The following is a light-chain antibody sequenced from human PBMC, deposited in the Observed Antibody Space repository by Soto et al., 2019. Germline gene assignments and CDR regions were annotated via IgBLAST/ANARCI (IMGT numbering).Light chain of an antibody. Sequence: QSALTQPASVSGSPGQSITISCTGTNTDVGGYNYVSWYQHHPGEAPKLMIFEVTKRPSGVSNRFSGSKSGNTASLTISGLQAEDEADYFCSSYTTSATYVFGSGTKLTVL. V-gene: IGLV2-14*01. CDR3: SSYTTSATYV. J-gene: IGLJ1*01. CDR1: NTDVGGYNY. CDR2: EVT.